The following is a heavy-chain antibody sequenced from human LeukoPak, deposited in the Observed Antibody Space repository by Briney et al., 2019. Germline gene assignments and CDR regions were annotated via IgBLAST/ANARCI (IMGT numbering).Heavy chain of an antibody. D-gene: IGHD2-2*01. CDR1: GYTFTSYG. V-gene: IGHV1-18*01. CDR3: AREDIVVVPAATPYYFDY. Sequence: ASVKVSCKASGYTFTSYGISWVRQAPGQGLEWMGWISAYNGNTNYAQKLQGRVTMTTDTSTGTAYMELRSLRSDDTAVYYCAREDIVVVPAATPYYFDYWGQGTLVTVSS. J-gene: IGHJ4*02. CDR2: ISAYNGNT.